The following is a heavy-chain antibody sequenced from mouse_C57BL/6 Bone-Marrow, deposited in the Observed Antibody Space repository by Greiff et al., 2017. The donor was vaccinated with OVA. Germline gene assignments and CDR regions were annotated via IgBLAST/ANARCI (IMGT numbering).Heavy chain of an antibody. J-gene: IGHJ3*01. D-gene: IGHD2-3*01. CDR2: INYDGSST. CDR1: GFTFSDYY. CDR3: ARDSGYYSAWFAY. Sequence: EVKLVESEGGLVQPGSSMKLSCTASGFTFSDYYMAWVRQVPEKGLEWVANINYDGSSTYYLDSLKSRFIISRDNAKNILYLQMSSLKSEDTAMYYCARDSGYYSAWFAYWGQGTLVTVSA. V-gene: IGHV5-16*01.